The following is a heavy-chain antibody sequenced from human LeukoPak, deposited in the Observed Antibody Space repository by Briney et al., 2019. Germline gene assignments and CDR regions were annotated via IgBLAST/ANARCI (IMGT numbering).Heavy chain of an antibody. J-gene: IGHJ4*02. V-gene: IGHV3-21*05. CDR2: IDPTGRST. CDR1: GFTFGSYG. CDR3: ARKLAL. Sequence: PGGSLRLSCAASGFTFGSYGMNWVRQTPGKGLEWVSYIDPTGRSTYYADPVKGRFTVSRDNAKNSLFLQMNSLRHEDTAVYFCARKLALWGQGTLVTVSS.